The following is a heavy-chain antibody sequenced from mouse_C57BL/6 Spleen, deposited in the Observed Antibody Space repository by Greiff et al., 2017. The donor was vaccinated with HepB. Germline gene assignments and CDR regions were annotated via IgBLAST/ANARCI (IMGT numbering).Heavy chain of an antibody. CDR2: ISDGGSYT. CDR1: GFTFSSYA. D-gene: IGHD2-4*01. V-gene: IGHV5-4*01. Sequence: EVKLVESGGGLVKPGGSLKLSCAASGFTFSSYAMSWVRQTPEKRLEWVATISDGGSYTYYPDNVKGRFTISRDNAKNNLYLQMSHLKSEDTAMYYCAREANYDDYAMDDWGQGTSVTVSS. CDR3: AREANYDDYAMDD. J-gene: IGHJ4*01.